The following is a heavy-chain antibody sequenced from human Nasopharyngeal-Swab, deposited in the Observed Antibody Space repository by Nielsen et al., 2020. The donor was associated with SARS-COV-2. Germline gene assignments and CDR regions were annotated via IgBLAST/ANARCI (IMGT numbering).Heavy chain of an antibody. V-gene: IGHV2-5*02. CDR1: GFSLSTSGVG. CDR3: AHMNEQQLVPEWFDP. J-gene: IGHJ5*02. Sequence: SGPTLVKPTQTLTLTCTFSGFSLSTSGVGVGWIRQPPVKALEWLALIYWDDDKRYSPSLKSRLTITKDTSKNQVVLTMTNMDPVDTATYYCAHMNEQQLVPEWFDPWGQGTLVTVSS. D-gene: IGHD6-13*01. CDR2: IYWDDDK.